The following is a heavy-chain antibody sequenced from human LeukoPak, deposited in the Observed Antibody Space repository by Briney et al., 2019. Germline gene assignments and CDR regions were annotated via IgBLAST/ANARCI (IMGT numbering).Heavy chain of an antibody. CDR3: ARGPYCSGGSCYSFDY. CDR2: IYHSGST. Sequence: PSETLSLTCTASAGSISSGGYSWSWIRQPPGKGLEWIGYIYHSGSTYYNPSLKSRVTISVDRSKNQFSLKLSSVTAADTAVYYCARGPYCSGGSCYSFDYWGQGTLVTVSS. V-gene: IGHV4-30-2*01. J-gene: IGHJ4*02. D-gene: IGHD2-15*01. CDR1: AGSISSGGYS.